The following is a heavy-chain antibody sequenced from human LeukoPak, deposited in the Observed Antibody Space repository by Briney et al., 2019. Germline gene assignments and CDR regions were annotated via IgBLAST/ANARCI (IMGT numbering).Heavy chain of an antibody. CDR1: GFTFSSHG. D-gene: IGHD3-10*01. J-gene: IGHJ5*02. Sequence: PGGSLRLSCAASGFTFSSHGMHWVRQAPGEGLEWVAVISYDGSNKYYADSVKGRFTISRDNSKNTLYLQMNSLRAEDTALYYCAREKDFDSGPCGLDPWGQGTLVTVSS. CDR3: AREKDFDSGPCGLDP. V-gene: IGHV3-30*03. CDR2: ISYDGSNK.